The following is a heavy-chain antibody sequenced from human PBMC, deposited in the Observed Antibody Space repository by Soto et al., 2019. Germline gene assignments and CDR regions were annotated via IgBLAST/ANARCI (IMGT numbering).Heavy chain of an antibody. J-gene: IGHJ5*02. D-gene: IGHD5-12*01. CDR1: GITFTTYA. Sequence: QVQLVQSGTEVRKPGASVKVSCKASGITFTTYAIHWERQAPGQGLEWMGWINAGNGNTRYSQKFQGRVTLTRDTSASTAYMDLSSLTSEDAAIYYCARAISGYVTWGQGTLVTVSS. CDR3: ARAISGYVT. V-gene: IGHV1-3*01. CDR2: INAGNGNT.